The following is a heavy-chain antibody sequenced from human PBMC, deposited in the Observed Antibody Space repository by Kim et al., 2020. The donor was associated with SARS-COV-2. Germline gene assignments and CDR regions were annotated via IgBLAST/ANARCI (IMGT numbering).Heavy chain of an antibody. V-gene: IGHV4-59*01. CDR2: IYYSGST. CDR3: ARDGPFDYYGQNWFDP. D-gene: IGHD4-17*01. CDR1: GGSISSYY. Sequence: SETLSLTCTVSGGSISSYYWSWIRQPPGKGLEWIGYIYYSGSTHYNPSLKSRVTISVDTSKNPFPLKLSSVTAADTAVYYCARDGPFDYYGQNWFDPWGQGTLVTVSS. J-gene: IGHJ5*02.